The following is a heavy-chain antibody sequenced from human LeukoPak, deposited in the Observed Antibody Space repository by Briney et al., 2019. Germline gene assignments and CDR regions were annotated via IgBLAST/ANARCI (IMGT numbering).Heavy chain of an antibody. CDR1: GYTFTSYG. CDR2: ISAYNGNT. J-gene: IGHJ6*02. V-gene: IGHV1-18*01. Sequence: ASVKVSCKASGYTFTSYGISWVRQAPGQGLEWMGWISAYNGNTNYAQKLQGRVTMTTDTSTSTAYMELRSLRSDDTAVYYCAREIVVVAATSYYSGMDVWGQGTTVTVSS. CDR3: AREIVVVAATSYYSGMDV. D-gene: IGHD2-15*01.